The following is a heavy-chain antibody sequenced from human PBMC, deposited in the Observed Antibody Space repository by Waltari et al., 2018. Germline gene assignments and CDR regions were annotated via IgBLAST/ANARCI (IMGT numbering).Heavy chain of an antibody. CDR3: ARHPRALRDFDI. V-gene: IGHV4-39*01. Sequence: QLQLQESGPGLVKPSETLSLTCTVSGGSISSSSYYWGWIRQPPGKGLEWIGSIYYSGSTYYNPSLKSRVTISVDTSKNQFSLKLSSVTAADTAVYYCARHPRALRDFDIWGQGTMVTVSS. CDR1: GGSISSSSYY. CDR2: IYYSGST. J-gene: IGHJ3*02. D-gene: IGHD2-21*02.